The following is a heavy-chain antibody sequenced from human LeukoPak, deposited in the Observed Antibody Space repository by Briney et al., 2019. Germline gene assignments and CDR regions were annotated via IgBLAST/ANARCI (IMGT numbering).Heavy chain of an antibody. CDR2: ISSSSSYI. CDR3: ASFIAVAGKGVDY. J-gene: IGHJ4*02. CDR1: GFTFSSYS. V-gene: IGHV3-21*01. D-gene: IGHD6-19*01. Sequence: GWSLRLSCAASGFTFSSYSMNWARQAPGKGLEWVSSISSSSSYIYYADSVKGRFTISRDNAKNSLYLQMNSLRAEDTAVYYCASFIAVAGKGVDYWGQGTLVTVSS.